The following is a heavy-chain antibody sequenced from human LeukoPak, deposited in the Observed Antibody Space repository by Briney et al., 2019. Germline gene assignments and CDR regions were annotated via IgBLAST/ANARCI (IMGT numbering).Heavy chain of an antibody. J-gene: IGHJ4*02. CDR2: ISGDSRYI. Sequence: GGSLRLSCAASGFTFSDYSLNWVRQAPGKGLEWVACISGDSRYIYYADSLKGRSTIARDNAQNSLYLHMNNLRAEDTAVYYCARGPFSSSWSEFDYWGQGTLVTVSS. CDR3: ARGPFSSSWSEFDY. D-gene: IGHD6-13*01. V-gene: IGHV3-21*06. CDR1: GFTFSDYS.